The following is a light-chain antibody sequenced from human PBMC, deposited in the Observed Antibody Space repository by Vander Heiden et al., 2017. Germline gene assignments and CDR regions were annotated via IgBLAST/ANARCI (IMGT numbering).Light chain of an antibody. J-gene: IGKJ4*01. Sequence: DIQMPQSPSFLSASVGDRVTLTCQASQDITKYLNWYQQKPGKAPKLLIYDASNLETGVPSRFSGGGSGTDFTLTISSLQPEDIGTYFCQQYEKLPLTFGGGTKVE. CDR2: DAS. CDR1: QDITKY. V-gene: IGKV1-33*01. CDR3: QQYEKLPLT.